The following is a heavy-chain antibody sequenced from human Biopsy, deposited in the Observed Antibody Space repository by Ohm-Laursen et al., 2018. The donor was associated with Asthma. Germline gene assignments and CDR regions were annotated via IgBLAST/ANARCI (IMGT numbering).Heavy chain of an antibody. V-gene: IGHV3-23*01. CDR2: ISGSGGST. CDR1: GFTFSGYA. CDR3: AKDKRYSGSYFDY. Sequence: GSLRLSCTASGFTFSGYAMSWVRQAPGKGLEWVSAISGSGGSTYYADSVKGRFTISRDNSKNTLYLQMNSLRAEDTAVYYCAKDKRYSGSYFDYWGQGTLVTVSS. J-gene: IGHJ4*02. D-gene: IGHD1-26*01.